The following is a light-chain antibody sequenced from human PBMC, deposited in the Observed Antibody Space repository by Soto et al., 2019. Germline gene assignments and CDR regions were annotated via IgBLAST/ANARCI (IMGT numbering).Light chain of an antibody. CDR3: QQYYSTPQYT. Sequence: EIVLTQSPGTLSLSPGERATLSCRASQTVSSSYSAWYQQKPGQPPKLLIYWASTRESGVPDRFSGSGSGTDFTLTISSLQAEDVAVYYCQQYYSTPQYTFGQGTKLEIK. CDR2: WAS. J-gene: IGKJ2*01. CDR1: QTVSSSY. V-gene: IGKV4-1*01.